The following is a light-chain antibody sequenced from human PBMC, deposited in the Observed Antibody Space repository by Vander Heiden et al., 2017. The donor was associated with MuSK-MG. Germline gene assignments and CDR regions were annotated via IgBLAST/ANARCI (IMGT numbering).Light chain of an antibody. CDR2: GGS. J-gene: IGKJ4*02. CDR1: QGISSY. V-gene: IGKV1-39*01. CDR3: QQNENTSQLT. Sequence: IQMPQSPSSLSASVGARVTITCRASQGISSYLNWYQQKPGKALKPLIFGGSSLQSEGRSRFSGSGSGTEFTLTISSLQPEDDATDNCQQNENTSQLTFGGGTKVEIK.